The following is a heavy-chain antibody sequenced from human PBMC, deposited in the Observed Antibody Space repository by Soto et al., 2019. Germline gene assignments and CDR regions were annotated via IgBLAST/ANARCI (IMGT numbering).Heavy chain of an antibody. V-gene: IGHV3-23*01. Sequence: EVQLLESGGGLVQPGGSLRLACAASGFTFSSYAMSWVRQAPGKGLEWVSAISGSGGSTYYADSVKGRFTISRDNSTNTLYLQMNSLSAEDTAVYYCASPPPGYSSSWYRIGYWGQGTLVTVSS. CDR2: ISGSGGST. D-gene: IGHD6-13*01. J-gene: IGHJ4*02. CDR3: ASPPPGYSSSWYRIGY. CDR1: GFTFSSYA.